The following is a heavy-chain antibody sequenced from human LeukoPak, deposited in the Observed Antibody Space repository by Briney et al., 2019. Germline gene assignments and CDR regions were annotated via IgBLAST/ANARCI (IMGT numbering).Heavy chain of an antibody. J-gene: IGHJ4*02. D-gene: IGHD6-13*01. V-gene: IGHV3-33*01. CDR3: AREGRGSSWSYYFDY. Sequence: GGSLRLSCAASGFTFSSYGMHWVRQAPGKGLEWVAAIWHDGSNRYYADSVKGRFTISRDNSRKTVSLQMSSLGPEDTAVYYCAREGRGSSWSYYFDYWGQGTLVTVSS. CDR1: GFTFSSYG. CDR2: IWHDGSNR.